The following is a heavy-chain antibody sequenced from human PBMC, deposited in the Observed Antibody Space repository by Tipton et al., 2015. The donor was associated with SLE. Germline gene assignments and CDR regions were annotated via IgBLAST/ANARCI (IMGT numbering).Heavy chain of an antibody. J-gene: IGHJ3*02. CDR2: INGDGSTT. D-gene: IGHD2/OR15-2a*01. CDR1: GFSFSMYW. CDR3: TRVESTSWAFDI. Sequence: SLRLSCAASGFSFSMYWGWVRQAPGKGLVWVSRINGDGSTTNYADSVKGRFTISRDNAKNTLYLQMNSLRAEDTAVYYCTRVESTSWAFDIWGQGTIVTVSS. V-gene: IGHV3-74*01.